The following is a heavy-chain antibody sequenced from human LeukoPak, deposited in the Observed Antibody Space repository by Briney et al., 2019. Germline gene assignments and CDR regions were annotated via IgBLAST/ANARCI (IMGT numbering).Heavy chain of an antibody. CDR3: AREQFPYSSGWYYFDH. J-gene: IGHJ4*02. D-gene: IGHD6-19*01. CDR1: GYTFTSYG. CDR2: ISAYNGNT. Sequence: ASVKVSCKASGYTFTSYGISWVRQAPGQGLEWMGWISAYNGNTNYAQKLQGRVTMTTDTSTSTAYMELRSLRSDDTAVYYCAREQFPYSSGWYYFDHWGQGTLVTVSS. V-gene: IGHV1-18*01.